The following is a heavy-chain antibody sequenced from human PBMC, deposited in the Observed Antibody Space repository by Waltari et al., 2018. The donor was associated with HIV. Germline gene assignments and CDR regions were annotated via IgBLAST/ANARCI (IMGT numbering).Heavy chain of an antibody. J-gene: IGHJ6*02. CDR1: VGSISSYY. V-gene: IGHV4-59*01. CDR2: IYYSGST. Sequence: QVQLQESGPGLVKPSETLSLTCTVSVGSISSYYWSWIRQPPGKGLEWIGYIYYSGSTNYNPSLKSRVTISVDTSKNQFSLKLSSVTAADTAVYYCARDYYDSSGSSYGMDVWGQGTTVTVSS. D-gene: IGHD3-22*01. CDR3: ARDYYDSSGSSYGMDV.